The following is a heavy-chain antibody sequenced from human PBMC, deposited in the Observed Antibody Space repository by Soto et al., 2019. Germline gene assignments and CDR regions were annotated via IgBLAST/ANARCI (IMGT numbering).Heavy chain of an antibody. Sequence: EVQLVGSGGGLVKPGGSLRVSCAASGFTFSSYSMNWVRQAPGNGLEWVSSISSSSSYIYYADSVKGRFTISRDNAKKSLYLQMNSLRAEDTAVYYCARDPEYCSGGSCYSPNEGYFDLWGRGTLVTVSS. CDR3: ARDPEYCSGGSCYSPNEGYFDL. J-gene: IGHJ2*01. CDR1: GFTFSSYS. D-gene: IGHD2-15*01. V-gene: IGHV3-21*01. CDR2: ISSSSSYI.